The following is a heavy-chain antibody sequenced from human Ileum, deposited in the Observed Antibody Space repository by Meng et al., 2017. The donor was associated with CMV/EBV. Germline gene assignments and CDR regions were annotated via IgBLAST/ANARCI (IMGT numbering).Heavy chain of an antibody. D-gene: IGHD7-27*01. CDR3: ARDNWGYDY. Sequence: QVVLVQYRTEVKKPGASVKVSCKTSGYTFTNHNIAWVRQAPGQGLEWMGWISVHHGNTDYAQKYQDRVTMTRDTSTNTAYMELRSLTSDDTAMYYCARDNWGYDYWGQGTLVTVSS. V-gene: IGHV1-18*01. J-gene: IGHJ4*02. CDR2: ISVHHGNT. CDR1: GYTFTNHN.